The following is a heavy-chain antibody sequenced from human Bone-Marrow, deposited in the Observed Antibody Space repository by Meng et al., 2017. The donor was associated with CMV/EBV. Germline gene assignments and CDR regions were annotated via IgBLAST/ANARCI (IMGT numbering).Heavy chain of an antibody. D-gene: IGHD3-3*01. CDR1: GGSFSGYY. J-gene: IGHJ6*02. CDR3: ASFAYYGYGMDV. V-gene: IGHV4-34*01. Sequence: SETLSLTCAVYGGSFSGYYWSWIRQPPGKGLEWIGEINHSGSTNYNPSLKSRVTISVDTSKNQFSLKLSSVTAADTAVYYCASFAYYGYGMDVWGQGTTVTVSS. CDR2: INHSGST.